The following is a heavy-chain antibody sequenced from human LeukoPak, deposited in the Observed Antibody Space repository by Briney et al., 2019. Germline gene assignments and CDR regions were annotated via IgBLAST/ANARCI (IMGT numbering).Heavy chain of an antibody. CDR3: ARAYGSGSYYPLDY. J-gene: IGHJ4*02. Sequence: PGGSLRLSCAASGFTFSTYSMNWVRQAPGKGLEWVSSISSSSSYIYYADSVKGRFTISRDNAKNSLYLQMNSLRAEDTAVYYCARAYGSGSYYPLDYWGQGILVTVSS. V-gene: IGHV3-21*01. D-gene: IGHD3-10*01. CDR2: ISSSSSYI. CDR1: GFTFSTYS.